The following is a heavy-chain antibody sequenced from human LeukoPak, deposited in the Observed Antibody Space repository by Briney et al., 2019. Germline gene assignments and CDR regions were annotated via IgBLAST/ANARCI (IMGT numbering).Heavy chain of an antibody. CDR2: IYYSGST. D-gene: IGHD2-2*01. CDR3: AASPEFVVGTGSMPRVRNFQQ. V-gene: IGHV4-59*08. J-gene: IGHJ1*01. Sequence: SETLSLTCTVSGGSISSYYRSWIRQPPGKGLEWIGYIYYSGSTNYNPSLKSRVTISVDTSKNQFSLKLSSVTAADTAVYYCAASPEFVVGTGSMPRVRNFQQLGQGHPVTVSS. CDR1: GGSISSYY.